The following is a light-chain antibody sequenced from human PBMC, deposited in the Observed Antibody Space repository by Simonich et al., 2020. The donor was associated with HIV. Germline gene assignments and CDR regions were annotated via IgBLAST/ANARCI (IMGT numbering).Light chain of an antibody. CDR3: QQSYSTPPVT. CDR1: QDINNY. V-gene: IGKV1-33*01. Sequence: DIQMTQSPSSLSASVGDRVTLTCQASQDINNYLNWYQQKPGKAPNLLIYGASNLGTGVPSRFRGGGSGTDFTFTISSLQPEDIGTYYCQQSYSTPPVTFGQGTKLEIK. CDR2: GAS. J-gene: IGKJ2*01.